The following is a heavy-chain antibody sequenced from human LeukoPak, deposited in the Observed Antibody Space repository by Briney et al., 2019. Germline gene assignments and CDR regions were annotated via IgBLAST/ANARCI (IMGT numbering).Heavy chain of an antibody. Sequence: PGGSLRLSCAASGFTFSSYAMSWVRQAPGKGLEWVSAISGSGGSTYYADSVKGRFTISRDNSKNTLYLQMNSLRAEETAVYYCAKGIAVAGNFDYWGQGTLVTVSS. D-gene: IGHD6-19*01. CDR3: AKGIAVAGNFDY. CDR2: ISGSGGST. J-gene: IGHJ4*02. CDR1: GFTFSSYA. V-gene: IGHV3-23*01.